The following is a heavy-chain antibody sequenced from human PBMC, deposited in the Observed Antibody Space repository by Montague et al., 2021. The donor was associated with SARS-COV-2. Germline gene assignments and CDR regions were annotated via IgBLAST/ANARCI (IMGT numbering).Heavy chain of an antibody. CDR2: LFRGGKP. Sequence: SLRLSCAAAGLTVRKNYMSWVRQAPGKRLEWVSLLFRGGKPYYADSVKGRFTISRDDSNNILFLQMNSVRLEDTAVYFCAREEGGVGGVLGPLLYHGMDVWGQGTTVTVSS. CDR3: AREEGGVGGVLGPLLYHGMDV. J-gene: IGHJ6*02. D-gene: IGHD3-16*01. CDR1: GLTVRKNY. V-gene: IGHV3-66*02.